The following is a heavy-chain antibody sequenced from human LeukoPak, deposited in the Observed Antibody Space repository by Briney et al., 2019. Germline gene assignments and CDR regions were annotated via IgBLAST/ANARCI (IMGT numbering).Heavy chain of an antibody. CDR3: ARRLGFLEWLSSGYWFDP. V-gene: IGHV1-69*13. J-gene: IGHJ5*02. CDR2: IIPIFGTA. D-gene: IGHD3-3*01. CDR1: GGTFGSYA. Sequence: SVKVSCKASGGTFGSYAISWVRQAPGQGLEWMGGIIPIFGTANYAQKFQGRVTITADESTSTAYMELSSLRSEDTAVYYCARRLGFLEWLSSGYWFDPWGQGTLVTVSS.